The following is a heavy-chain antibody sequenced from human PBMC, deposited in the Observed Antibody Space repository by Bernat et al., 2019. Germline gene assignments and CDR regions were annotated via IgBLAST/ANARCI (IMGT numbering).Heavy chain of an antibody. CDR3: AKDRGKYVSYYSCYYGMDG. V-gene: IGHV3-30*04. D-gene: IGHD1-26*01. Sequence: QVQLVESGGGVVQPGKSLRLSCAASGITFSSYAMHWVRQAPGKGLEWGGVISYVGSNKDYGGSVKGRFSISRDKSKDTLYLQMNSLRAEDTAVYYCAKDRGKYVSYYSCYYGMDGWGQGTTVTVSS. CDR1: GITFSSYA. J-gene: IGHJ6*02. CDR2: ISYVGSNK.